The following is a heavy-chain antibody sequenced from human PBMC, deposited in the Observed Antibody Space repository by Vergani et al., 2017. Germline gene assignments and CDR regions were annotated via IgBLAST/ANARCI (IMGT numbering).Heavy chain of an antibody. V-gene: IGHV1-46*03. D-gene: IGHD3-9*01. CDR2: INPSGGHT. CDR3: ARGDYGILTGYRY. J-gene: IGHJ4*02. Sequence: QVQLVQSGAEVKKSGASVKVSCKTSGYTFSNYYMHWVRQAPGQGLEWMGIINPSGGHTNYAQKFQGRVTMTRDTSTSTVYMELSSLRPEDTAIYYCARGDYGILTGYRYWGQGTLVTVSA. CDR1: GYTFSNYY.